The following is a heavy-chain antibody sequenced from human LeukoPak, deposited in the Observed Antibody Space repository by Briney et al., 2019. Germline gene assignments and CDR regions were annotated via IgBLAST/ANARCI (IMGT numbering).Heavy chain of an antibody. V-gene: IGHV3-7*01. CDR3: ARERSRLDY. J-gene: IGHJ4*02. CDR2: IKQDGSEK. Sequence: PGGSLRLSCAPSGLTLSRYWMTWVRQAPGNGLEWVANIKQDGSEKYYVDSVRGRFTISRDNAKKSLDLHMNSVRAEDTAMYYCARERSRLDYWGQGTLVTVSS. CDR1: GLTLSRYW. D-gene: IGHD3-16*01.